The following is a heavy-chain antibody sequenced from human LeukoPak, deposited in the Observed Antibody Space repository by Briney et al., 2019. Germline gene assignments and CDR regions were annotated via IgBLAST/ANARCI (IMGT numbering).Heavy chain of an antibody. CDR3: ANSAVARDDAFDI. CDR1: GGSSSGYY. Sequence: SSETLSLTCAVYGGSSSGYYWSWIRQPPGKGLEWIGEINHSGSTNYNPSPKSRVTISVDTSKNQFSLKLSSVTAADTAVYYCANSAVARDDAFDIWGQGTMVTVSS. D-gene: IGHD6-19*01. J-gene: IGHJ3*02. CDR2: INHSGST. V-gene: IGHV4-34*01.